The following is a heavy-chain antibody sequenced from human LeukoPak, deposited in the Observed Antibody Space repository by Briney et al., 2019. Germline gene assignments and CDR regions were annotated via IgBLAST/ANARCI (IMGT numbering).Heavy chain of an antibody. CDR1: GGSISSSDFN. V-gene: IGHV4-39*02. Sequence: SETLSLTCTVSGGSISSSDFNWGWIRQPPGKGLEWIGVISYSGSTYYNPSLKSRVTISVDTSKSHFSLKLSSVTAADTAVYYCARGRRFGDESNWFDPWGQGTLVTVSS. D-gene: IGHD3-10*01. J-gene: IGHJ5*02. CDR3: ARGRRFGDESNWFDP. CDR2: ISYSGST.